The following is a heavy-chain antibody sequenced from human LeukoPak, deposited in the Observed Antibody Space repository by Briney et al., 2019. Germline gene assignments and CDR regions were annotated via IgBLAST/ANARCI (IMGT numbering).Heavy chain of an antibody. D-gene: IGHD4-23*01. Sequence: PSQTLSLTCTVSGGSISSGSYYWSWIRQPAGKGLEWIGRIYTSGSTNYNPSLKSRVTISVDTSKNQFSLKLSSVTAADTAVYYCARARDGGNSLEHWGQGTLVTVSS. CDR1: GGSISSGSYY. V-gene: IGHV4-61*02. CDR2: IYTSGST. CDR3: ARARDGGNSLEH. J-gene: IGHJ4*02.